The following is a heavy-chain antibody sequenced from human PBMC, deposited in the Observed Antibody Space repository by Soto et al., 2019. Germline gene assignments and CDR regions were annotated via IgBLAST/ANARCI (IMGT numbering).Heavy chain of an antibody. V-gene: IGHV3-23*01. CDR1: GFTFSSYA. CDR3: AKVSRSGSYLDY. D-gene: IGHD1-26*01. J-gene: IGHJ4*02. CDR2: ISGSGGST. Sequence: GGSLRLSCAASGFTFSSYAMSWVRQAPGKGLEWVSAISGSGGSTYYADSVKGRFTISRDNSKNTPYLQMNSLRAEDTAVYYCAKVSRSGSYLDYWGQGTLVTVSS.